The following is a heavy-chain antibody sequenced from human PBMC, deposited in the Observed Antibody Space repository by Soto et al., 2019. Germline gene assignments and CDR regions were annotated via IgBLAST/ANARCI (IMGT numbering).Heavy chain of an antibody. CDR1: GGSISSGTSY. D-gene: IGHD6-19*01. Sequence: SETLSLTCTVSGGSISSGTSYWSWIRQRPGKGLEWIGYIFYSGSSYYTPSLRGRVAISADTSKNQFTLRLKSVTAADTAIYYCARRTVNIRTFYSGLKTHCFDYWGQGAPVTVSS. J-gene: IGHJ4*02. CDR2: IFYSGSS. V-gene: IGHV4-31*03. CDR3: ARRTVNIRTFYSGLKTHCFDY.